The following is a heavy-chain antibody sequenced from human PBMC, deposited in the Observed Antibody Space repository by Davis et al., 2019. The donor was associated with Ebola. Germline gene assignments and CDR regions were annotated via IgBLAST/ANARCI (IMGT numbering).Heavy chain of an antibody. J-gene: IGHJ4*02. CDR1: GGTIRTYD. CDR2: IISFSGTA. Sequence: SVKVSCKASGGTIRTYDINWLRRAPGQGLEWMGGIISFSGTAKYAQKFMDRITITADDSTGTAYMELDRLTSVDTAVYYCARVRKVAGTEYFDYWGQGTLVTVSS. V-gene: IGHV1-69*13. CDR3: ARVRKVAGTEYFDY. D-gene: IGHD6-19*01.